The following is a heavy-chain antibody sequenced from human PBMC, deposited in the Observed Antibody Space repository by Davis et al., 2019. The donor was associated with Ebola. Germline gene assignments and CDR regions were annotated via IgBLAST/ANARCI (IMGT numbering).Heavy chain of an antibody. J-gene: IGHJ4*02. Sequence: GESLKISCAASGFTFDSHGMSWVRQAPGKGLVWVSRIDNYGSVTDYADSVKGRFTISRDNAKNTLSLQMNSLRAEDTGLYYCGRDLGGAGASWGQGTLVTVSS. CDR3: GRDLGGAGAS. D-gene: IGHD3-10*01. CDR1: GFTFDSHG. V-gene: IGHV3-74*01. CDR2: IDNYGSVT.